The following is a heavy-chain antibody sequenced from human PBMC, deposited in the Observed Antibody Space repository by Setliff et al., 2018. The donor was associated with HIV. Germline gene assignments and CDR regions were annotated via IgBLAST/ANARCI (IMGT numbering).Heavy chain of an antibody. J-gene: IGHJ4*02. Sequence: ASVKVSCKASGYTFTGYYMHWVRQAPGQGLEWMGWINPNSGGTNYAQKFQGRVTMTRDTSISTAYMELSRLRSDDTAVYYCAGDLLLEVRGPYGDYWGQGTLVTVSS. D-gene: IGHD3-10*01. CDR2: INPNSGGT. CDR1: GYTFTGYY. CDR3: AGDLLLEVRGPYGDY. V-gene: IGHV1-2*02.